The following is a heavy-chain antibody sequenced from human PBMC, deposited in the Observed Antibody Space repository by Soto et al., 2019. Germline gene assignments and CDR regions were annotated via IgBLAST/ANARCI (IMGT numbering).Heavy chain of an antibody. CDR1: GFTFSDYY. Sequence: QVQLVESGGGLVKPGGSLRLSCAASGFTFSDYYMSWIRQAPGKGLEWVSYISSSSSYTNYADSVKGRFTISRDNAKNSLYLQMNSLRAEDTAVYYCARDWNYYYYYGMDVWGQGTTVTVSS. J-gene: IGHJ6*02. CDR2: ISSSSSYT. V-gene: IGHV3-11*06. D-gene: IGHD3-3*01. CDR3: ARDWNYYYYYGMDV.